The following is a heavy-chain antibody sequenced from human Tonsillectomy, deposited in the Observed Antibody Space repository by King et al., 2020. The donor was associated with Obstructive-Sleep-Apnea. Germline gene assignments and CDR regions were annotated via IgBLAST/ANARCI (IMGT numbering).Heavy chain of an antibody. J-gene: IGHJ4*02. CDR1: GGSISSYY. CDR2: IYYSGST. CDR3: ARCKTYCSSTSCYAYFDY. D-gene: IGHD2-2*01. V-gene: IGHV4-59*01. Sequence: QLQESGPGLVKPSETLSLTCTVSGGSISSYYWSWIRQPPGKGLEWIGYIYYSGSTNYNPSLKSRVTISVDTSKNQFSLKLSSVTAADTAVYYCARCKTYCSSTSCYAYFDYWGQGTLVTVSS.